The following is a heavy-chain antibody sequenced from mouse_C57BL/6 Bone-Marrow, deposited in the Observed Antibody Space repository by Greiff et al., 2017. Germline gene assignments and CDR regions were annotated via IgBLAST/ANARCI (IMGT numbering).Heavy chain of an antibody. Sequence: VQLQQPGAELVKPGASVKLSCKASGYTFTSYWMHWVKQRPGQGLEWIGMIHPNSGSTNYNEKFKSKATLTVDKSSSTAYMQHSSLTSEDSAVYYCASLARVATRFYFDYWGQGTTLTVAS. CDR3: ASLARVATRFYFDY. V-gene: IGHV1-64*01. D-gene: IGHD1-1*01. J-gene: IGHJ2*01. CDR1: GYTFTSYW. CDR2: IHPNSGST.